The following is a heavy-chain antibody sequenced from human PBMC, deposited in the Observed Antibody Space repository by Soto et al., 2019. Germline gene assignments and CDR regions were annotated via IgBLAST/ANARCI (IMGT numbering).Heavy chain of an antibody. CDR3: ARDSQADSANYLDY. CDR2: MWNDGSND. CDR1: GFTFSTYA. V-gene: IGHV3-33*01. J-gene: IGHJ4*02. D-gene: IGHD1-26*01. Sequence: VQLVESGGGGVQPGRSLRLSCAASGFTFSTYAMHWVRQAPGKGLEWVAVMWNDGSNDYYADSVKGRFTISRDNFKNTVYLQMNSLRVEDTAVYHCARDSQADSANYLDYWGQGTLVTVSS.